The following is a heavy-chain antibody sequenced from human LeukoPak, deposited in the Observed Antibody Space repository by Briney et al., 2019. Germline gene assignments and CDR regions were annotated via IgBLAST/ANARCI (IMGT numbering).Heavy chain of an antibody. CDR1: GFTFDDYA. V-gene: IGHV3-20*04. J-gene: IGHJ4*02. CDR3: ARARLVGLPPFDY. CDR2: INWNGGST. D-gene: IGHD2-15*01. Sequence: GGSLRLSCAASGFTFDDYAMSWVRQAPGKGLEWVSGINWNGGSTGYADSVKGRFTISRDNAKNSLYLQMNSLRDEDTAIYYCARARLVGLPPFDYWGQGTLVTVSS.